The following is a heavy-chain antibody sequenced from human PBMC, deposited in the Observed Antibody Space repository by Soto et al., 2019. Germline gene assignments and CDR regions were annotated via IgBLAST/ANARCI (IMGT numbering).Heavy chain of an antibody. Sequence: SVKVSCKASGGTFSSYAISWVRQAPGQGLEWMGGIIPIFGTANYAQKLQGRVTMTTDTSTSTAYMELRSLRSDDTAVYYCARVYNDSFRYNWFDPWGQGTLVTVSS. CDR2: IIPIFGTA. D-gene: IGHD3-22*01. CDR3: ARVYNDSFRYNWFDP. V-gene: IGHV1-69*05. CDR1: GGTFSSYA. J-gene: IGHJ5*02.